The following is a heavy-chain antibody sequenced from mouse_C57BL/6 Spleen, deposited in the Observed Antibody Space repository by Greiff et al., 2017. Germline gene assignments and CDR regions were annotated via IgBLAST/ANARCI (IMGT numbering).Heavy chain of an antibody. CDR3: ARSDYYYYAMDY. CDR2: IPPNSGST. CDR1: GYTFTSYW. V-gene: IGHV1-64*01. D-gene: IGHD2-4*01. J-gene: IGHJ4*01. Sequence: QVQLQQPGAELVKPGASVKLSCKASGYTFTSYWLHWVKQRPGQGLEWIGMIPPNSGSTNYNEKFKSKATLTVDKSSSTAYMQLSSLTSEDSAVYYCARSDYYYYAMDYWGQGTSVTVSS.